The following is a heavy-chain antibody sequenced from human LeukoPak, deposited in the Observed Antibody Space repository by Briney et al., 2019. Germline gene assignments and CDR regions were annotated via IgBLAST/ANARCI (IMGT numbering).Heavy chain of an antibody. V-gene: IGHV1-3*01. Sequence: GASVKVSFKASGYTFTSYAMHWVRQAPGQRLEWMGWINAGNGNTKYSQKFQGRVTITRDTSACTAYMELSSLRSEDTAVYYCARSVVVVAATRSSQRYYYYYGMDVWGKGTTVTVSS. D-gene: IGHD2-15*01. CDR2: INAGNGNT. J-gene: IGHJ6*04. CDR3: ARSVVVVAATRSSQRYYYYYGMDV. CDR1: GYTFTSYA.